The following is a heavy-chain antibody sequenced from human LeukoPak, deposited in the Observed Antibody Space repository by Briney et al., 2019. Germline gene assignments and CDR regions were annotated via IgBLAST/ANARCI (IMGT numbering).Heavy chain of an antibody. CDR1: GFTFSSYS. J-gene: IGHJ3*02. Sequence: PGGSLRLSCAASGFTFSSYSMNWVRQAPGKGLEWVSSISSSSSYIYYADSVKGRFTISRDNAKNSLYLQMNSLRAEDTAVYYCXXXXXXSGSYQEIDAFDIWGQGTMVTVSS. CDR2: ISSSSSYI. V-gene: IGHV3-21*01. D-gene: IGHD1-26*01. CDR3: XXXXXXSGSYQEIDAFDI.